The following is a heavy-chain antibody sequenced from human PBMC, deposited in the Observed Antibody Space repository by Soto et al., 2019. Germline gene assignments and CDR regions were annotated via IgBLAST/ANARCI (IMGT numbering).Heavy chain of an antibody. CDR1: GFTFSSYA. D-gene: IGHD2-2*01. Sequence: QVQLVESGGGVVQPGRSLRLSCAASGFTFSSYAMHWVRQAPGKGLEWVAVISYDGSNKYYADSVKGRFTISRDNSKNTLYVKMNGLRAEDTAVYYCARDRGSKSYYYYGMDVWGQGTTVTVSS. J-gene: IGHJ6*02. V-gene: IGHV3-30-3*01. CDR2: ISYDGSNK. CDR3: ARDRGSKSYYYYGMDV.